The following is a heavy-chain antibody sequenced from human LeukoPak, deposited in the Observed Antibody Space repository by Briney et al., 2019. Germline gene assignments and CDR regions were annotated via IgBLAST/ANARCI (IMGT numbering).Heavy chain of an antibody. CDR2: ISGSSSIT. J-gene: IGHJ3*02. CDR3: AGGDGGLDI. CDR1: GFTFSSYG. Sequence: GGSLRLSCAASGFTFSSYGMSWVRQAPGKGLEWVSLISGSSSITNYADSVKGRFTISRDNSKNTLYLQMNSLRAEDTAIYYCAGGDGGLDIWGQGTMVIVSS. V-gene: IGHV3-23*01. D-gene: IGHD5-24*01.